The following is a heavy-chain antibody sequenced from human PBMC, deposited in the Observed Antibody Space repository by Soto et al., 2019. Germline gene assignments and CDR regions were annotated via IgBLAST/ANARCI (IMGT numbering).Heavy chain of an antibody. CDR2: IKQDGSEK. J-gene: IGHJ4*02. D-gene: IGHD2-2*01. CDR1: GFTFSSYW. CDR3: ARDRVLIVVVPAATYDY. V-gene: IGHV3-7*01. Sequence: EVQLVESGGGLVRPGGSLRLSCAASGFTFSSYWMSWVRQAPGKGLEWVANIKQDGSEKYYVDSVKGRFTISRDNAKNSLYLQMNSLRAEDTAVYYCARDRVLIVVVPAATYDYWGQGTLVTVSS.